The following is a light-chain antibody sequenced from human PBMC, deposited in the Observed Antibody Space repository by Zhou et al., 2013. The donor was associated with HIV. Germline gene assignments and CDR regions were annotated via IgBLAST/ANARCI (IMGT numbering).Light chain of an antibody. CDR3: QQYDNLPPGLT. Sequence: DIQMTQSPSSVSASVGDRVTITCRASEGIGSWLAWFQQKPGKAPKLLIYDASNLETGVPSRFSGSGSGTDFTFTISSLQPEDIATYYCQQYDNLPPGLTFGGGTKVEIK. CDR1: EGIGSW. CDR2: DAS. V-gene: IGKV1-33*01. J-gene: IGKJ4*01.